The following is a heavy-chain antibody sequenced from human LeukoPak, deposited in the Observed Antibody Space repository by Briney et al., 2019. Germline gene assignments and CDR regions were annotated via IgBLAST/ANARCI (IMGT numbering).Heavy chain of an antibody. D-gene: IGHD3-10*01. CDR2: MNPNSGNT. Sequence: GASVKVSCKASGYTFTSYDINWVRQATGQGLEWMGWMNPNSGNTGYAQKFQGRVTMTRNTSISTAYMELSSLRSEDTAVYYCARGTYYYGSGSPSESIWFDPWGQGTLVTVSS. J-gene: IGHJ5*02. CDR1: GYTFTSYD. CDR3: ARGTYYYGSGSPSESIWFDP. V-gene: IGHV1-8*01.